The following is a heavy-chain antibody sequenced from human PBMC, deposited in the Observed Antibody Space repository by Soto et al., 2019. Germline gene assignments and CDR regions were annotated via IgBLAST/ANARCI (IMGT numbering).Heavy chain of an antibody. J-gene: IGHJ6*02. CDR1: GGTFSSYA. Sequence: SVKVSCKASGGTFSSYAISWVRQAPGQGLEWMGGIIPIFGTANYAQKFQGRVTITADESTSTAYMELSSLRSEDTAVYYCARGRGYCSGGSCYGGYYYYGMDVWGQGTTVTVSS. D-gene: IGHD2-15*01. CDR2: IIPIFGTA. CDR3: ARGRGYCSGGSCYGGYYYYGMDV. V-gene: IGHV1-69*13.